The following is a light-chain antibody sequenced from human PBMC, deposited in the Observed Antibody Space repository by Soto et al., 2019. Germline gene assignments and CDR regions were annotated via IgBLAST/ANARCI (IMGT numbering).Light chain of an antibody. CDR2: EVN. CDR3: NSMTTSTSTRFV. Sequence: QSALTQPASVSGSPGQSITISCAGSSSDIGTYEYVSWYQQYPGKAPKLMIYEVNYRPSGVSNRFSGSKSGNTASLTISGLQAEEEGDYYCNSMTTSTSTRFVFGTGTKVTVL. CDR1: SSDIGTYEY. J-gene: IGLJ1*01. V-gene: IGLV2-14*01.